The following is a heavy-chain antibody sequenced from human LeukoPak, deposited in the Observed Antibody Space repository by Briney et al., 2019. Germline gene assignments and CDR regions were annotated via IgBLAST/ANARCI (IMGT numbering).Heavy chain of an antibody. CDR3: ARHYYGSGSYYNFDY. CDR2: IYYSGST. CDR1: GGSISSYY. J-gene: IGHJ4*02. D-gene: IGHD3-10*01. Sequence: PSETLSLTCTVSGGSISSYYWSWIRQPPGKGLEWIGYIYYSGSTNYNPSLTSRVTISVDTSKNQFSLKLSSVTAADTAAYYCARHYYGSGSYYNFDYWGQGTLVTVSS. V-gene: IGHV4-59*08.